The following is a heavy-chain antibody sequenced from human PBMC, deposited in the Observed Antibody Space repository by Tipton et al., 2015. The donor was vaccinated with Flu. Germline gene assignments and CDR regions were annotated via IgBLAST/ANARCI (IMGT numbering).Heavy chain of an antibody. CDR1: GFTVSSNY. CDR2: IYSDGSL. CDR3: ARETLYSSGWYAFDY. V-gene: IGHV3-66*01. D-gene: IGHD6-19*01. Sequence: SLRLSCAASGFTVSSNYMSWVRQAPGKGLEWVSVIYSDGSLFYADSVKGRFTISRDNSKNTLYLQMDSLRAEDTAVYYCARETLYSSGWYAFDYWGQGTLVTVSS. J-gene: IGHJ4*02.